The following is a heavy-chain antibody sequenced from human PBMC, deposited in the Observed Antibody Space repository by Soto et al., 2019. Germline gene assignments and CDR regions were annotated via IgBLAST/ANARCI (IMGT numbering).Heavy chain of an antibody. CDR3: AKDRDFWTGYGIDY. V-gene: IGHV3-23*01. CDR2: LSGSGDNT. CDR1: GFIFSGYA. Sequence: GWSLRLSCAASGFIFSGYAMSWVRQAPGKGLEWVSTLSGSGDNTYYADSLKGRFTISRDTSKNTLYLQMNSLRAEDTAVYFCAKDRDFWTGYGIDYWGQGTLVTVSS. J-gene: IGHJ4*02. D-gene: IGHD3-3*01.